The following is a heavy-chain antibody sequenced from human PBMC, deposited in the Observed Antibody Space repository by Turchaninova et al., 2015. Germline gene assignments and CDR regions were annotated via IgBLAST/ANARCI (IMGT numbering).Heavy chain of an antibody. J-gene: IGHJ4*02. Sequence: QVQLVQSGAEVKKPGASVKVSCESSGYTFADNYLPWVRQAPGQGPGWMGWINPKNGDTNYAQKFQGRVAVTRDTSISTTYMELSSLTSDDTAVYYCAAEAQDGTGSVMRVAYWGQGTLVTVSS. D-gene: IGHD3/OR15-3a*01. CDR3: AAEAQDGTGSVMRVAY. CDR2: INPKNGDT. CDR1: GYTFADNY. V-gene: IGHV1-2*02.